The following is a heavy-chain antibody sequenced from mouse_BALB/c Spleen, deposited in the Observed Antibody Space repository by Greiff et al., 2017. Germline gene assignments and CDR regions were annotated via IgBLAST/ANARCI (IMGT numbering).Heavy chain of an antibody. CDR1: GFTFSDYY. CDR2: ISDGGSYT. Sequence: EVQLVESGGGLVKPGGSLKLSCAASGFTFSDYYMYWVRQTPEKRLEWVATISDGGSYTYYPDSVKGRFTISRDNAKNNLYLQMSSLKSEDTAMYYCARAGYYGSSFAYWGQGTLVTVSA. J-gene: IGHJ3*01. CDR3: ARAGYYGSSFAY. D-gene: IGHD1-1*01. V-gene: IGHV5-4*02.